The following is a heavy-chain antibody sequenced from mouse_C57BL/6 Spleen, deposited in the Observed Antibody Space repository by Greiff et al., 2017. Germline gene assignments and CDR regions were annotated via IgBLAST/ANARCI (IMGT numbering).Heavy chain of an antibody. Sequence: EVKLMESGEGLVKPGGSLKLSCAASGFTFSSYAMSWVRQTPEKRLEWVAYISSGGDYIYYADTVKGRFTISRDNARNTLYLQMSSLKSEDTAMYYCTRDGGFYGSSHWYFDVWGTGTTVTVSS. J-gene: IGHJ1*03. CDR3: TRDGGFYGSSHWYFDV. CDR2: ISSGGDYI. CDR1: GFTFSSYA. D-gene: IGHD1-1*01. V-gene: IGHV5-9-1*02.